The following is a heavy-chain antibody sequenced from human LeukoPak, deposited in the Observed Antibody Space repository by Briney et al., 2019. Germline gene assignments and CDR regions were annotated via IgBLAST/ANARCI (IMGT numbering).Heavy chain of an antibody. J-gene: IGHJ4*02. V-gene: IGHV3-7*01. D-gene: IGHD3-16*01. Sequence: PGGSLRLSRAASGFTFSSYWMSWVRQAPGKGLEWVANIKQDGSEKYYVDSVKGRFTISRDNAKNSLYLQMNSLRAEDTAVYYCARDWGLFDFRGIRGVNWGQGTLVTVSS. CDR1: GFTFSSYW. CDR3: ARDWGLFDFRGIRGVN. CDR2: IKQDGSEK.